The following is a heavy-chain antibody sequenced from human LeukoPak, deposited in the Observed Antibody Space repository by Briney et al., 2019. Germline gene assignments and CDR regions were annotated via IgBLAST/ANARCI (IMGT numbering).Heavy chain of an antibody. V-gene: IGHV3-7*01. CDR1: GFTFSDYW. CDR3: ASIFRGSGWYYFDY. Sequence: GGSLRLSCAASGFTFSDYWMTWVRQAPGKGLEWVANIKGDGSEKYYVDSVKGRFTISRDNAKNSLYLQMNSLRAEDTAVYYCASIFRGSGWYYFDYWGQGTLVTVSS. D-gene: IGHD3-9*01. J-gene: IGHJ4*02. CDR2: IKGDGSEK.